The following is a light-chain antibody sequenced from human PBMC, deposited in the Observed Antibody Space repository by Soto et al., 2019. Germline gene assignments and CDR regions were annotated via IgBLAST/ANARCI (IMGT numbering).Light chain of an antibody. CDR1: QSISNY. Sequence: DIQMTQSPASLYASVGDRVTIACRASQSISNYLNWYQQRPGKAPKLLLYAASSLQRGVPSRFSGSGSGTDFTLTISSLQPEDFVTYYCQQTYSTPITFGQGTRLEI. J-gene: IGKJ5*01. CDR3: QQTYSTPIT. V-gene: IGKV1-39*01. CDR2: AAS.